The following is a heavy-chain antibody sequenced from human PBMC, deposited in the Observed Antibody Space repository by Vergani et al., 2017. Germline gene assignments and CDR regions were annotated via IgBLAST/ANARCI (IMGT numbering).Heavy chain of an antibody. Sequence: QEQLVPSGAEVRKPGASVKVSCKASGYNFTSFDINWVRLATGQGLEWMGWMNPKSGNTAYAAKFQGRITMTSDSSTDTAYMEMKSLRSEDTAIYFCARGVLDSKYRHNWFGPWGQGTVVTVSS. V-gene: IGHV1-8*01. CDR3: ARGVLDSKYRHNWFGP. CDR1: GYNFTSFD. CDR2: MNPKSGNT. J-gene: IGHJ5*02. D-gene: IGHD3/OR15-3a*01.